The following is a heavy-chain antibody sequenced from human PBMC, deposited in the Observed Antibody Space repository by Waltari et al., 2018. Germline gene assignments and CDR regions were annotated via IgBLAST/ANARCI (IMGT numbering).Heavy chain of an antibody. V-gene: IGHV4-38-2*01. CDR2: IYHSGST. Sequence: QVQLQESGPGLVKPSETLSLTCAVSGYSISSGYYWGWIRQPPGKGLDWIGSIYHSGSTYYNPSLKSRVTISVDTSKNQFSLKLSSVTAADTAVYYCARSIAVAGTPMGYWGQGTLVTVSS. CDR1: GYSISSGYY. J-gene: IGHJ4*02. CDR3: ARSIAVAGTPMGY. D-gene: IGHD6-19*01.